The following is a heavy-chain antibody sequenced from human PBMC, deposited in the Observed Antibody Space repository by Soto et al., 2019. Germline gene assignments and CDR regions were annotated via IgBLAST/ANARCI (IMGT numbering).Heavy chain of an antibody. Sequence: QVQLVQSGAEVKKPGSSVKVSCKASGGTFSRYAISWVRQAPGQGLEWMGGIIAIFGTANYAQKFQGRVKITAAESTSTAYMELSSLTSEDTAVYYCARDIVFGGTYGMDVWGQGTTVTVSS. V-gene: IGHV1-69*12. CDR2: IIAIFGTA. D-gene: IGHD3-16*01. J-gene: IGHJ6*02. CDR3: ARDIVFGGTYGMDV. CDR1: GGTFSRYA.